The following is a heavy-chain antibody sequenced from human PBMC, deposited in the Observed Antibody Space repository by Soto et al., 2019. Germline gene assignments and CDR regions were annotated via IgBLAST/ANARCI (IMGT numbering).Heavy chain of an antibody. CDR2: IYKSATT. V-gene: IGHV4-30-4*01. Sequence: PSETLSLTCSVSGDSISNLDYFWAWIRQPPGQALEYIGYIYKSATTYYNPSFERRVAISVDTSKSQFSLNVTSVTAADTAVYFCARGRYCLTGRCFPNWFDSWGQGALVTVSS. CDR3: ARGRYCLTGRCFPNWFDS. D-gene: IGHD7-27*01. CDR1: GDSISNLDYF. J-gene: IGHJ5*01.